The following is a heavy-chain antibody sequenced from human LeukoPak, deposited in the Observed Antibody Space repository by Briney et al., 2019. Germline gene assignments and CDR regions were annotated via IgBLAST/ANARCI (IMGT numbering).Heavy chain of an antibody. Sequence: ASVKVSCKASGYTFTSYGISWVRQAPGQGLEWMGWISAYNGNTNYAQKLQGRVTVTTDTSTSTAYMELRSLRSDDTAVYYCARVAFGGVIVMENYYYMDVWGKGTTVTVSS. V-gene: IGHV1-18*01. J-gene: IGHJ6*03. CDR2: ISAYNGNT. D-gene: IGHD3-16*02. CDR1: GYTFTSYG. CDR3: ARVAFGGVIVMENYYYMDV.